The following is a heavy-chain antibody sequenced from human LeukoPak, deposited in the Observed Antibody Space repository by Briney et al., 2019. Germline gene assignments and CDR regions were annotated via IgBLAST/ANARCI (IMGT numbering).Heavy chain of an antibody. CDR2: IYTSGST. CDR1: GGSISSYY. J-gene: IGHJ5*02. Sequence: PSETLSLTCTVSGGSISSYYWSWIRQPAGKGLEWIGRIYTSGSTNYNPSLKSRVTMSVDTSKNQFSLKLSSVTAAATAVYYCARQLGYCSSTSCFNWFDPWGRGTLVTVSS. CDR3: ARQLGYCSSTSCFNWFDP. V-gene: IGHV4-4*07. D-gene: IGHD2-2*01.